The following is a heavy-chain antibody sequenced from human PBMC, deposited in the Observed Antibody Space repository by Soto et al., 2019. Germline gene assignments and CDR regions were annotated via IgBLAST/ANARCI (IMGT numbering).Heavy chain of an antibody. J-gene: IGHJ4*02. CDR3: ARDPSYDSSGYYLDY. CDR1: GFTFSSYS. V-gene: IGHV3-21*01. Sequence: EVQLVESGGGLVKPGGSLRLSCAASGFTFSSYSMNWVRQAPGKGLEWVSSISSSSSYIYYADSVKGRFTISRDNAKNSLYLQMNSLRAEDTAVYYCARDPSYDSSGYYLDYWGQGTLVTVSS. D-gene: IGHD3-22*01. CDR2: ISSSSSYI.